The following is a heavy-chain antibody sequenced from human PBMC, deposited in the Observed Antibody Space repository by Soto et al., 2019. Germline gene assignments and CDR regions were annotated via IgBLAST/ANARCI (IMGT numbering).Heavy chain of an antibody. D-gene: IGHD5-12*01. CDR2: ISVGSSLI. CDR3: ATRSRGYSGYVKY. J-gene: IGHJ4*02. CDR1: GFTFSSYS. Sequence: EVQLVESGGGLVQPGGSLRLSCAASGFTFSSYSMSWVRQTPGKGLEWVSHISVGSSLIYYADSVKGRFTISRDNAENSLYLQMNSLRAEDTAVYYCATRSRGYSGYVKYWGQGTVVTVSS. V-gene: IGHV3-48*01.